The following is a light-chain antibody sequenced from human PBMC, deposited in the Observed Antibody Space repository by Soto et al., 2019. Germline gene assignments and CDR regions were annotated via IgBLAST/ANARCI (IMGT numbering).Light chain of an antibody. J-gene: IGLJ1*01. CDR3: SSYTSSSTPYV. CDR1: SSDVGGYNY. V-gene: IGLV2-14*01. CDR2: EVS. Sequence: QSVLTQPASVTGSPGQSITISCTGTSSDVGGYNYVSWYQQHPAKATKLMIYEVSNRPSGVSNRFSGSKSGNTASLTISGLQAEDAADYYCSSYTSSSTPYVFGTGTKLTVL.